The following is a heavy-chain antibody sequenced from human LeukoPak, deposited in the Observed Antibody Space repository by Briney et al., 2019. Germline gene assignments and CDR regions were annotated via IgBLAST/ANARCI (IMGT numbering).Heavy chain of an antibody. CDR1: GFTFSSYA. CDR2: ISGSGGST. V-gene: IGHV3-23*01. CDR3: AKQGELSLRYYYYYMDV. J-gene: IGHJ6*03. D-gene: IGHD3-16*02. Sequence: PVGSLRLSCAASGFTFSSYAMSWVRQAPGKGLEWVSAISGSGGSTYYADSVKGRFTISRDNSKNTLYLQMNSLRAEDTAVYYCAKQGELSLRYYYYYMDVWGKGTTVTVSS.